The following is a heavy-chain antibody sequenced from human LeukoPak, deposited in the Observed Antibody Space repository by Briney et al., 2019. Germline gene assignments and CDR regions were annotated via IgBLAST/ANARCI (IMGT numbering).Heavy chain of an antibody. CDR1: GYTFTSYY. CDR3: ARDRGYSSSWYVFDY. D-gene: IGHD6-13*01. J-gene: IGHJ4*02. Sequence: GASVKVSCKASGYTFTSYYMDWVRQAPGQGLEWMGIINPSGGSTSYAEKFQGRVTMTSDTSTSTVYMELSSLRSEDTAVYYCARDRGYSSSWYVFDYWGQGSLVTVSS. V-gene: IGHV1-46*01. CDR2: INPSGGST.